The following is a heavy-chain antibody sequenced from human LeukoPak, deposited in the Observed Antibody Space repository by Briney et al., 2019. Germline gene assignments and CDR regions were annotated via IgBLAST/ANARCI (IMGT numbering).Heavy chain of an antibody. D-gene: IGHD3-10*01. CDR1: GYTFTSYG. CDR2: ISAYNGHT. V-gene: IGHV1-18*01. J-gene: IGHJ2*01. CDR3: ARITMVRGVIFDWYFDL. Sequence: ASVKVSCKASGYTFTSYGISWVRQAPGQGLEWMGWISAYNGHTNYAQKLQGRVTMTTDTSTSTAYMELRSLRSDDTAVYYCARITMVRGVIFDWYFDLWGRGTLVTVSS.